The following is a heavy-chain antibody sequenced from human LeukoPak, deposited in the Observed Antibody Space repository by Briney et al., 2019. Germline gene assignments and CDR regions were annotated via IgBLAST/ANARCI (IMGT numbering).Heavy chain of an antibody. J-gene: IGHJ4*02. V-gene: IGHV3-23*01. D-gene: IGHD3-22*01. CDR2: ISGSGGST. CDR3: AKDSPYDSSGYYYPYYFDY. CDR1: GFTFSSYG. Sequence: PGGSLRLSCAASGFTFSSYGMSWVRQAPGKGLEWVSAISGSGGSTYYADSVKGRFTISRDNSKNTLYLQMNSLRAEDTAVYYCAKDSPYDSSGYYYPYYFDYWGQGTLVTVSS.